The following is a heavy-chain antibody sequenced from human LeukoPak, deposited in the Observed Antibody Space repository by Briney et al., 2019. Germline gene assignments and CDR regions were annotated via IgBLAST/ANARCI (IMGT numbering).Heavy chain of an antibody. D-gene: IGHD1-26*01. CDR2: IYHSGST. CDR3: AREGGVGATTTFDY. CDR1: GGSISSGGYY. V-gene: IGHV4-30-2*01. J-gene: IGHJ4*02. Sequence: SETLSLTCTVSGGSISSGGYYWSWTRQPPGKGLEWIGYIYHSGSTYYNPSLKSRVTISVDRSKNQFSLKLSSVTAADTAVYYCAREGGVGATTTFDYWGQGTLVTVSS.